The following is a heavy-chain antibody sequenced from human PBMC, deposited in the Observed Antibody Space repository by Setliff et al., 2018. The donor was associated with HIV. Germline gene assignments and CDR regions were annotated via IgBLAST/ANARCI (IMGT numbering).Heavy chain of an antibody. CDR2: STPLLDTT. Sequence: SVKVSCKASGGTFSSYGITWVRQAPGQGLEWMGGSTPLLDTTNYAQKFQGRVTITTDESTNTVYMELSSLRSDDTAVYYCARNKGSGILYVSSIVSDAFDIWGQGTMVTVSS. CDR3: ARNKGSGILYVSSIVSDAFDI. V-gene: IGHV1-69*05. J-gene: IGHJ3*02. CDR1: GGTFSSYG. D-gene: IGHD3-3*02.